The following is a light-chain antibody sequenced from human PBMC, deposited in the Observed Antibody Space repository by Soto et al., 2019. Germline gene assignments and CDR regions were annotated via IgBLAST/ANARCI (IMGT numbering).Light chain of an antibody. CDR2: EVS. V-gene: IGLV2-18*02. Sequence: QSVLTQPPSVSWSPGQSVTISCTGTSSDVGSYNRVSWYQQSPGTAPKLMIYEVSNRPSGVPDRFSGSKSGNTASLTISGLQAEDEADYYCSSYTTSITWVFGGGTQLTVL. CDR1: SSDVGSYNR. CDR3: SSYTTSITWV. J-gene: IGLJ2*01.